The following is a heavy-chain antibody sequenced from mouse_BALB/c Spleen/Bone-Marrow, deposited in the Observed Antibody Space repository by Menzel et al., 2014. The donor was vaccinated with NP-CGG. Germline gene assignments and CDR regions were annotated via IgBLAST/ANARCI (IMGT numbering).Heavy chain of an antibody. CDR2: ISYDGSN. J-gene: IGHJ3*01. CDR3: ARGVRAFAY. D-gene: IGHD2-14*01. V-gene: IGHV3-6*02. Sequence: VQLQQSGPGLVKPSQSLSLTCSVTGYSITSGYYWNWIRQFPGNKLEWMGYISYDGSNNYNPSLKNRISITRDTSKNQFFLKLNSVTTEDTATYYCARGVRAFAYWGQGTLVTVSA. CDR1: GYSITSGYY.